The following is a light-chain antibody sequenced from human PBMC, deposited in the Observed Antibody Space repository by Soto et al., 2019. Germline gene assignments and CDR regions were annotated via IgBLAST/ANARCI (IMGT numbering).Light chain of an antibody. J-gene: IGKJ2*01. CDR3: QQRSSNWPRT. CDR2: DAS. CDR1: QSVGSS. V-gene: IGKV3-11*01. Sequence: EIVLTQSPATLSLSPGERATLPCRASQSVGSSLAWYQQKPGQAPRLLIYDASTRATGIPARFSGSGSGTDFTLTISSLEPEDFAVYYCQQRSSNWPRTFGQGTKVDIK.